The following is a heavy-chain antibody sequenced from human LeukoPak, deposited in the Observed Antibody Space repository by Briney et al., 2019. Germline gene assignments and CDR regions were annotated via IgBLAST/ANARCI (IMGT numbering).Heavy chain of an antibody. D-gene: IGHD5-18*01. J-gene: IGHJ4*02. Sequence: SETLSLTCTASNYSISNGYYCGWIRQPPGKGAEGIGSIFHTGATYNNPSLKSRFTMSGDMSKNQFSLRMTSLTAADTAVYYCARGGYSYGYDPFDYWGQGTLVTVSS. CDR1: NYSISNGYY. CDR3: ARGGYSYGYDPFDY. V-gene: IGHV4-38-2*02. CDR2: IFHTGAT.